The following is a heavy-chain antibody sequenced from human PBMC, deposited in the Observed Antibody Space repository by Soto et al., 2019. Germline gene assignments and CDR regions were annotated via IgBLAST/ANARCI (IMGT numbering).Heavy chain of an antibody. V-gene: IGHV3-53*01. D-gene: IGHD3-22*01. Sequence: EVQLVESGGGLIQPGGSLRLSCAASGFTFSSNDMNWVRQAPGKGLEWVSLIYSGGSPYYAESVKGRITISRDNSKYTLDLQMSSLRAEDTAVYYCATRPLLPGAPWGQGTMVTVSS. CDR1: GFTFSSND. CDR3: ATRPLLPGAP. CDR2: IYSGGSP. J-gene: IGHJ3*01.